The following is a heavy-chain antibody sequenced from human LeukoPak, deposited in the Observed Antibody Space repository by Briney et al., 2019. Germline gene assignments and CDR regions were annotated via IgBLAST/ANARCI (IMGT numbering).Heavy chain of an antibody. CDR2: ISPSGDIT. J-gene: IGHJ4*02. CDR3: AKSMVRGVIGSPHDY. D-gene: IGHD3-10*01. CDR1: GFTFSNHG. Sequence: GGSLRLSCAASGFTFSNHGMNWVRQAPGKGLEWVSGISPSGDITYYADSVKGRFTISRDNSKNTLYLQMNGLRAEDTAVYYCAKSMVRGVIGSPHDYWGQGTLVTVSS. V-gene: IGHV3-23*01.